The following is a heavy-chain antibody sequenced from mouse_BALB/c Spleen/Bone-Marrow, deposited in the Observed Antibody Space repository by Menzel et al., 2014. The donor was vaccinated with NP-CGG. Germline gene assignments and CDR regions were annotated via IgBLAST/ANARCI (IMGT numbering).Heavy chain of an antibody. J-gene: IGHJ4*01. CDR3: ARDGDYDEGYAMDY. CDR1: GYAFTNYL. Sequence: VKLQESGAELVRPGTSVKVSCKPSGYAFTNYLIEWVKQRPGQGLEWIGVINPGSGGTNYNEKFKGKATLTADKSSSTAYMQLSSLTSDDSAVYFCARDGDYDEGYAMDYWGQGTSVTVSS. D-gene: IGHD2-4*01. V-gene: IGHV1-54*01. CDR2: INPGSGGT.